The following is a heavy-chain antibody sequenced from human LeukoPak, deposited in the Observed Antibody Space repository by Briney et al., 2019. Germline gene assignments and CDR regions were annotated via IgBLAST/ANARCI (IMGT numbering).Heavy chain of an antibody. CDR3: ARDPPAVAANTYG. D-gene: IGHD6-6*01. CDR2: IYSRGST. J-gene: IGHJ4*02. CDR1: GVTVGNNY. Sequence: GGSLRLSCAASGVTVGNNYMNWVRQAPGKGLEWVSLIYSRGSTHYADSVKGRFTISRDNSKNTLYLQMNSLRVDDTAVYYCARDPPAVAANTYGWGQGTLVTVSS. V-gene: IGHV3-66*01.